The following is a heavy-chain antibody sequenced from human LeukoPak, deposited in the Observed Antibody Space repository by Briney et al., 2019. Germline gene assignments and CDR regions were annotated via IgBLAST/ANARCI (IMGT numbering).Heavy chain of an antibody. CDR1: GFTFSRYA. J-gene: IGHJ4*02. D-gene: IGHD3-3*01. CDR3: AKDRGALYDFWSGYYTGYFDY. V-gene: IGHV3-23*01. Sequence: GGSLRLSCAASGFTFSRYAMSWVRQAPGKGLEWVSAISGSGGSTYYADSVKGRFTISRDNSKNTLYLQMNSLRAEDTAVYYCAKDRGALYDFWSGYYTGYFDYWGQGTLVTVSS. CDR2: ISGSGGST.